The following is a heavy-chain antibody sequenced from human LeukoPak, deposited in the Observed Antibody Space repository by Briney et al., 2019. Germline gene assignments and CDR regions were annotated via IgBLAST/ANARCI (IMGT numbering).Heavy chain of an antibody. CDR1: GGSISSGGYY. Sequence: SQTLSLTCTVSGGSISSGGYYWSWIRQHPGKGLEWIGQIGTRGHTSYNPSLESRLTLSIDTSKTEVSLKLTSLTAADTAVYFCARGSYAGRPSVSRPGLGRYFDLWGRGTQVTVS. CDR2: IGTRGHT. D-gene: IGHD1-1*01. J-gene: IGHJ2*01. CDR3: ARGSYAGRPSVSRPGLGRYFDL. V-gene: IGHV4-61*09.